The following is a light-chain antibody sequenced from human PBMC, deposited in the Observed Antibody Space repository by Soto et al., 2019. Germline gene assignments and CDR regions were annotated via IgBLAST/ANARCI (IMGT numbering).Light chain of an antibody. J-gene: IGKJ1*01. CDR1: QSVSSSY. CDR2: GAS. V-gene: IGKV3-20*01. CDR3: QQYGSSPGT. Sequence: TLSCRASQSVSSSYLAWYQQKPGQAPRLLIYGASSRATGIPDRFSGSGSGTDFTLTISRLEPEDFAVYYCQQYGSSPGTFGQGTKVDIK.